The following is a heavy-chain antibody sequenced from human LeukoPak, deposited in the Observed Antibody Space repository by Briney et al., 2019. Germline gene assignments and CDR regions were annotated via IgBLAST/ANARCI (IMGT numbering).Heavy chain of an antibody. D-gene: IGHD6-19*01. CDR1: GFSFSSYW. CDR3: ATAIRSAAPDF. Sequence: RGSLTLCCAASGFSFSSYWMHWVSHAPRKGLVWVSGINSDGSSTTYADSVKARIAISRDNAEYTVYLQMNSLRAEDTAVYYCATAIRSAAPDFWGQGTQVIVSS. CDR2: INSDGSST. J-gene: IGHJ4*02. V-gene: IGHV3-74*01.